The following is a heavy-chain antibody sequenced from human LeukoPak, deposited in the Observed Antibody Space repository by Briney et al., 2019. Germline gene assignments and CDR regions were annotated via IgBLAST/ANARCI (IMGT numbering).Heavy chain of an antibody. V-gene: IGHV1-69*01. CDR1: GGTFSSYA. J-gene: IGHJ6*04. CDR3: ARCRYCSSTSCLGHYYYYGMDV. Sequence: ASPKVSCKASGGTFSSYAISWVRQAPGQGLEGMGGIIPIFGTANYAQKCQGRVTITADESTSTAYMELSSLRSEDPAVYYCARCRYCSSTSCLGHYYYYGMDVWGKGTTVTVSS. CDR2: IIPIFGTA. D-gene: IGHD2-2*01.